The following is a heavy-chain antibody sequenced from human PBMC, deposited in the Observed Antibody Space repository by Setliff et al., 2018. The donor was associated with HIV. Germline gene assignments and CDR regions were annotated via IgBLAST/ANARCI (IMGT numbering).Heavy chain of an antibody. Sequence: ASVKVSCKASGGTFNINAVTWVRQAPGQGLEWVGAIIPLFGNRNFAQKFRGRVTMTTDISTNTAYMEVRSLSFDDTAVYYCVRLTADRTNYYYYMDVWGKGTTVTVSS. CDR3: VRLTADRTNYYYYMDV. D-gene: IGHD2-8*01. CDR2: IIPLFGNR. J-gene: IGHJ6*03. CDR1: GGTFNINA. V-gene: IGHV1-18*01.